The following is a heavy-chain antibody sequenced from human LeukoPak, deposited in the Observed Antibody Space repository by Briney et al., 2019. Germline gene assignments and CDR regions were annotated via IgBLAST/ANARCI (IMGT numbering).Heavy chain of an antibody. J-gene: IGHJ6*02. CDR3: AAVRSSYYYYGMDV. CDR2: IVVGSGNT. Sequence: TSVKVSCKASGFTFTSSTMQWVRQARGQRLEWIGWIVVGSGNTHYAQKFQERVTITRDMSTSTAYMELSGLRSEDTAVYYCAAVRSSYYYYGMDVWGQGTTVTVSS. V-gene: IGHV1-58*02. D-gene: IGHD6-6*01. CDR1: GFTFTSST.